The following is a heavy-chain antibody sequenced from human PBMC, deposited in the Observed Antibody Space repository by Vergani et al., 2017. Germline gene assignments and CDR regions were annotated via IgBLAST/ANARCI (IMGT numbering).Heavy chain of an antibody. Sequence: QLQLHKSGPGLVKPSETLSLTCTLSGGSISSSSHFWGWLRQTPGKGLEWIGSIYYSGSTYYNPSLKSRVSISVDTSKNQFYLKLSTVTAADSAVYYCGRHDSGNYDSYYYGLDVWGQGTTVTVSS. V-gene: IGHV4-39*01. CDR1: GGSISSSSHF. D-gene: IGHD3-10*01. J-gene: IGHJ6*01. CDR3: GRHDSGNYDSYYYGLDV. CDR2: IYYSGST.